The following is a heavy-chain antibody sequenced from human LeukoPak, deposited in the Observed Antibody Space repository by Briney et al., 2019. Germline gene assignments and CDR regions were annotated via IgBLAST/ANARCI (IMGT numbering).Heavy chain of an antibody. D-gene: IGHD1-26*01. V-gene: IGHV3-7*01. CDR3: ANLKRIVGANY. CDR1: GFTFSTYW. J-gene: IGHJ4*02. Sequence: GGSLRLSCAASGFTFSTYWMTWVRQAPGKGLEWVANINQEGSETYYVDSVKGRFTISRDNAKNSLYLQMNSLRVEDTAVYYCANLKRIVGANYWGQGTLVTVSS. CDR2: INQEGSET.